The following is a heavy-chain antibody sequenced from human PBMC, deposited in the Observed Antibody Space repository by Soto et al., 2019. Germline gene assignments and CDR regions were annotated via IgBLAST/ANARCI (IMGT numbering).Heavy chain of an antibody. D-gene: IGHD4-4*01. CDR1: GFTFSSYG. CDR3: AKSHDYNYGGSGGQSDF. Sequence: EVQLLESGGGLVQPGGSLRLSCAASGFTFSSYGMSWVRRAPGKWLEWVSVVSGRTESIYYADSVKGRFTISRDNSKNTLYLQMNSVRAEDTAVYHCAKSHDYNYGGSGGQSDFWGQGTLVTVDS. J-gene: IGHJ4*02. CDR2: VSGRTESI. V-gene: IGHV3-23*01.